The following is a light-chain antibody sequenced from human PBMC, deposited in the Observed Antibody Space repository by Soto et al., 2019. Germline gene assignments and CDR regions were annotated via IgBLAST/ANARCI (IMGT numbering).Light chain of an antibody. V-gene: IGKV3-20*01. J-gene: IGKJ5*01. CDR3: QLYGISPH. CDR1: QSRGRNF. CDR2: ASS. Sequence: EILLTQSPCTLSLSPGERATLSCKTGQSRGRNFLAWYQHKPGHAPRLLIHASSNRATGIPDRLSGSASGTDFTLPINRLEPEDFAVYYCQLYGISPHFGQGTRLEIK.